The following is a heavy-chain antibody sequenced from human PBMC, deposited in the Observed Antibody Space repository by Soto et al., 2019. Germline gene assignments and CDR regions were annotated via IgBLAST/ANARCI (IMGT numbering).Heavy chain of an antibody. CDR1: GGSMSSSSYY. Sequence: QLQLQESGAGLVKPSETLSLTCTVSGGSMSSSSYYWAWVRQPPGRGLEWIGSISHSGSTYYNPSLRSRVTISVDTSRTRFFLNLSSVTAADTAVYYCARRLLSGNAFDIWGQGTMVTVSS. CDR2: ISHSGST. CDR3: ARRLLSGNAFDI. J-gene: IGHJ3*02. V-gene: IGHV4-39*01. D-gene: IGHD1-26*01.